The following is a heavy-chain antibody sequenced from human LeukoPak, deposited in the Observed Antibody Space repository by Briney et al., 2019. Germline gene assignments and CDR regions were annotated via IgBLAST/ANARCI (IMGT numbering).Heavy chain of an antibody. D-gene: IGHD1-26*01. Sequence: SETLSLTCAVSGVSISSGGYSWSWIRQPPGKGLEWIGYIYHSGSTYYNPSLKSRVTISVDKSKNQFSLKLSSVTAADTAVYYCARVSSGATTVDYWGREPWSPSPQ. CDR3: ARVSSGATTVDY. J-gene: IGHJ4*02. CDR2: IYHSGST. CDR1: GVSISSGGYS. V-gene: IGHV4-30-2*01.